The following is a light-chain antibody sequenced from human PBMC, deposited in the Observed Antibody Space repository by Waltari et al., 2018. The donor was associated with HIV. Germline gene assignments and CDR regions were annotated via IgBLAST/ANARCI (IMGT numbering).Light chain of an antibody. J-gene: IGKJ1*01. CDR1: QSISGN. CDR3: QQYNSWPRT. V-gene: IGKV3-15*01. CDR2: GSS. Sequence: DIVMTQSPATLSVSPGERVTLSCRASQSISGNLACYQLRRGQAPRLLIYGSSTRASGIPARFSGSGSGQEFSLTISSLQSEDFAIYYCQQYNSWPRTFGQGTKLEI.